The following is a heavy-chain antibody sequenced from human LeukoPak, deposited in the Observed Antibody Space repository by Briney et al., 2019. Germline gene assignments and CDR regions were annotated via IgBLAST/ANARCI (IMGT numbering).Heavy chain of an antibody. CDR3: ARSGGPGTYHQLRYNWFDP. CDR2: ITTISHYI. D-gene: IGHD3-10*01. CDR1: RFTLSDYH. V-gene: IGHV3-21*01. Sequence: KAGGSLRLSCAASRFTLSDYHMNWVRQAPGKGLEWLSSITTISHYIYYAGAVRGRFTISRDNAKNSLYLQMNSLRGEDTAVYYCARSGGPGTYHQLRYNWFDPWGQGTLVTVSS. J-gene: IGHJ5*02.